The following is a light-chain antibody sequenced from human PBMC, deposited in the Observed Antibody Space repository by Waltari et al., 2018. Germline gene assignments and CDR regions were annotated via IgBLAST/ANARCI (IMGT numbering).Light chain of an antibody. Sequence: EIVLSRSSGTASLSPGERVTLSCRTSQSVVSSSLAWYQQKPGQAPRLVIYRASRRATGIPERFSGSGSGTDFSLTISRLEPEDFAVYYCQQHVPLPVTFGQGTKVEIK. CDR2: RAS. J-gene: IGKJ1*01. CDR3: QQHVPLPVT. V-gene: IGKV3-20*01. CDR1: QSVVSSS.